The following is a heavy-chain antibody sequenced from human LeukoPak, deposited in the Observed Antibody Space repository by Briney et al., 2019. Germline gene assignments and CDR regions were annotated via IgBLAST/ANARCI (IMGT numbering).Heavy chain of an antibody. D-gene: IGHD3-22*01. V-gene: IGHV1-2*02. Sequence: ASVKVSCKASGYTFTGYYMHWVRQAPGQGLEWMGWINPNSGGTNYAQKFQGRVTMIRDTSISTAYMELSRLRSDDTAVYYCAREFLYYYDSNDAFDIWGQGTMVTVSS. CDR2: INPNSGGT. CDR1: GYTFTGYY. J-gene: IGHJ3*02. CDR3: AREFLYYYDSNDAFDI.